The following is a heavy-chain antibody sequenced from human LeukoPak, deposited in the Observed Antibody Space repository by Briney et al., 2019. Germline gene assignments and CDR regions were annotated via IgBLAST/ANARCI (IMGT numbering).Heavy chain of an antibody. J-gene: IGHJ4*02. CDR3: AGPVGATVDFDY. CDR1: GFSLGSHW. Sequence: GGSLRLSCAGSGFSLGSHWMHWVRQAPGKGLVWVSALSGDGHNTIYADSVKGRFTISRDNAKNTMYLQMNSLRGEDTAVYYCAGPVGATVDFDYWGQGTLVTVSS. CDR2: LSGDGHNT. V-gene: IGHV3-74*01. D-gene: IGHD1-26*01.